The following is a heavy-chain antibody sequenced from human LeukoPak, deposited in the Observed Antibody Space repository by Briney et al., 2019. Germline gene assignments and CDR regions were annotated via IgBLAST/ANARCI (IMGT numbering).Heavy chain of an antibody. CDR1: GGSMTTDS. Sequence: PSETLSLTCTVSGGSMTTDSWNWIRLPAGKGLEWIGRISASGNTNYNPSLFTRVPMSIDTSENQFSLKLNSVTAADTAVYFCARAPVQDLSFVGWFDSWGQGTLVIVSS. V-gene: IGHV4-4*07. J-gene: IGHJ5*01. D-gene: IGHD1-26*01. CDR3: ARAPVQDLSFVGWFDS. CDR2: ISASGNT.